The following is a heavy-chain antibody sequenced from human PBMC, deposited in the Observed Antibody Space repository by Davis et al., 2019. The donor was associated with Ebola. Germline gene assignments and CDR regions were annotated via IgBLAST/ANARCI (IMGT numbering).Heavy chain of an antibody. CDR2: IYSGGNT. D-gene: IGHD6-13*01. J-gene: IGHJ4*02. V-gene: IGHV3-53*01. Sequence: GESLKISCAASGFTFNKYAMSWVRQAPGKGLEWVSVIYSGGNTYCADSVKGRFTISRDNSKNTLYLQMNSLRAEDTAVYYCARALSSSWFEFDYWGQGTLVTVSS. CDR1: GFTFNKYA. CDR3: ARALSSSWFEFDY.